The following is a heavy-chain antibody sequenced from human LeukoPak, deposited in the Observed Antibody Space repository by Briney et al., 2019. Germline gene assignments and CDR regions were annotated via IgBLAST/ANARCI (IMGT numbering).Heavy chain of an antibody. CDR1: GCTFDDYA. D-gene: IGHD2-21*01. J-gene: IGHJ4*02. CDR3: AKDPLIPSPGTYFDY. Sequence: GRSLRLSCAASGCTFDDYAMPWVRQAPGKGLEWVSGISWNSGSIGYADSVNGGFTISRDNAKNSLYLQMNSLRAEDTALYYCAKDPLIPSPGTYFDYWGQGTLVTVSS. CDR2: ISWNSGSI. V-gene: IGHV3-9*01.